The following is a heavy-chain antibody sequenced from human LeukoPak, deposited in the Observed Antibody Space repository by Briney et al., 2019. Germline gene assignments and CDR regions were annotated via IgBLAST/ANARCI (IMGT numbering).Heavy chain of an antibody. D-gene: IGHD3-22*01. CDR3: ARGKDYYDSSGYYGPDY. V-gene: IGHV7-4-1*02. Sequence: GASVKVSCKASGYTFTSYAMNWVRQAPGQGLEWMGWINTNTGNPTYAQGFTGRFVFSLDTSVSTAYLQISSLKAEDTAVYYCARGKDYYDSSGYYGPDYWGQGTLVTVSS. CDR2: INTNTGNP. CDR1: GYTFTSYA. J-gene: IGHJ4*02.